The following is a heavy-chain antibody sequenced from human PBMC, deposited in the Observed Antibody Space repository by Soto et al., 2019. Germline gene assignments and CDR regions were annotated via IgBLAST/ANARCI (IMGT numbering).Heavy chain of an antibody. CDR3: AKGGFYSGSWSQMYNWFDP. V-gene: IGHV3-9*01. J-gene: IGHJ5*02. CDR2: ISWNSGSI. D-gene: IGHD6-13*01. Sequence: GGSLRLSCAASGFTFDDYAMHWVRQAPGKGLEWVSGISWNSGSIGYADSVKGRFTISRDNAKNSLYLQMNSLRAEDTALYYCAKGGFYSGSWSQMYNWFDPWGQGTLVTVSS. CDR1: GFTFDDYA.